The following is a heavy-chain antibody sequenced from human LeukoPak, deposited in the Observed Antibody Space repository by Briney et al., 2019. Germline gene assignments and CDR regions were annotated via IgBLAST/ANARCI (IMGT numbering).Heavy chain of an antibody. CDR2: ISGSDGST. V-gene: IGHV3-23*01. D-gene: IGHD3-3*01. Sequence: PGGSLRLSCAASGFIFSTYAMSWVRQAPGKGLEWVSGISGSDGSTYYAGSVGGRFTISRDNSKNTLYLRMNSLRVEDTAIYYCAKGVDNDFWSGYFDALDIWGLGTMVTVSS. CDR3: AKGVDNDFWSGYFDALDI. J-gene: IGHJ3*02. CDR1: GFIFSTYA.